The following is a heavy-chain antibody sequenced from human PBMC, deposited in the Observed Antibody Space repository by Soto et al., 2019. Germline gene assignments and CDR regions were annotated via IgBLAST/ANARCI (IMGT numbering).Heavy chain of an antibody. J-gene: IGHJ4*02. D-gene: IGHD3-22*01. CDR1: GGSIGSGGYY. CDR2: IYYSGST. Sequence: QVQLQEAGPGLVKPSQTLSLTCTVSGGSIGSGGYYWSWIRQHPGKGLEWIGYIYYSGSTYYNPSLKSRVTISVDTSKNQFSLKLSYVTAADTAVYYCAKATRGPSSGYYQLDYWGQGTLVTVSS. CDR3: AKATRGPSSGYYQLDY. V-gene: IGHV4-31*03.